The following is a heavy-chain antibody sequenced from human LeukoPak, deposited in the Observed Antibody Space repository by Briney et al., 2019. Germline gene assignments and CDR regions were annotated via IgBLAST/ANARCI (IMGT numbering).Heavy chain of an antibody. CDR2: IKQDGSER. CDR1: GFTFSSYW. D-gene: IGHD4-17*01. CDR3: MVTTRRGPFDY. J-gene: IGHJ4*02. Sequence: SGGSLRLSCGASGFTFSSYWMNWVRQAPGKGLEWVANIKQDGSERNYVDSVKGRFTISRDNAKNSLYLQMNSLRAEDTAVYYCMVTTRRGPFDYWGQGTLVTVSS. V-gene: IGHV3-7*01.